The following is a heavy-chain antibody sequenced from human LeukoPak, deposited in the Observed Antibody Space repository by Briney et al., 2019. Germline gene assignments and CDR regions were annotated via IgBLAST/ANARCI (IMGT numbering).Heavy chain of an antibody. D-gene: IGHD6-19*01. Sequence: PSETLSLTCIVSGDSVSGYYWNWIRQPPGKGLEWIGYTHHSGNTLYNPSLKSRVTISVDTSKNQFSLKLSSVTAADTAVYYCARVEVSDSSGWRTYYFDYWGQGTLVTVSS. J-gene: IGHJ4*02. CDR1: GDSVSGYY. CDR2: THHSGNT. V-gene: IGHV4-59*02. CDR3: ARVEVSDSSGWRTYYFDY.